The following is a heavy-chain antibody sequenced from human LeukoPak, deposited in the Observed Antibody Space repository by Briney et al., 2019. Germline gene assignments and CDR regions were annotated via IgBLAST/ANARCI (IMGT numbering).Heavy chain of an antibody. CDR2: IIPIFGTA. CDR1: GGTFSSYA. Sequence: SVKVSCKASGGTFSSYAISWVRHAPGQGLEWMGGIIPIFGTANYAQKFQGRVTITADESKNTGYMELSSRRCEDTAVYYCARIAAGYSGYDGGDYWGQGTLVTVSS. J-gene: IGHJ4*02. V-gene: IGHV1-69*01. CDR3: ARIAAGYSGYDGGDY. D-gene: IGHD5-12*01.